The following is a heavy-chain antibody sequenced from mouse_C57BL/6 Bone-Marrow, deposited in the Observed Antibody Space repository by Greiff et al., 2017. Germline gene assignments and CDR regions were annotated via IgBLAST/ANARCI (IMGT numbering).Heavy chain of an antibody. V-gene: IGHV1-82*01. D-gene: IGHD1-1*01. CDR3: AGNYDGRSPCCYAMDY. Sequence: QVQLQQSGPELVKPGASVKISCEASGYAFSSSWMNWVKQRPGKGLEWIGRIYPGDGDTNYNGTFKGKATLTADKSYSTAYMQLSCLKSEDSAVYYCAGNYDGRSPCCYAMDYWGQGTPVTVSA. J-gene: IGHJ4*01. CDR1: GYAFSSSW. CDR2: IYPGDGDT.